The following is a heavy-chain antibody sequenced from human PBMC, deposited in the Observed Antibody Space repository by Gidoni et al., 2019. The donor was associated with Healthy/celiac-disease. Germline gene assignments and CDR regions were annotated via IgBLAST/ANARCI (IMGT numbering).Heavy chain of an antibody. J-gene: IGHJ6*03. CDR3: TTDFYCSSTSCYDRYYYYYMDV. V-gene: IGHV3-15*01. D-gene: IGHD2-2*01. CDR1: GFTFSNAW. CDR2: IKSKTDGGTT. Sequence: EVQLVESGGGLVKPGGSLRLSCAASGFTFSNAWMSWVRQAPGKGLEWVGRIKSKTDGGTTDYAAPVKGRFTISRDDSKNTLYLQMNSLKTEDTAVYYCTTDFYCSSTSCYDRYYYYYMDVWGKGTTVTVSS.